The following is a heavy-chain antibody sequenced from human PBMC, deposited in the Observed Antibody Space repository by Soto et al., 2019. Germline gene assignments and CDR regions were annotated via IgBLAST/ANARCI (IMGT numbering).Heavy chain of an antibody. Sequence: GGSLRLSFATSGFTFSSYPMNWVRQAPGKGLEWVSGISAGGDSTYYADSVKGRFTIFRDNSKNSVYLQMNSLRAEDTAVYYCARRVWGQGTLVTVSS. CDR1: GFTFSSYP. CDR3: ARRV. CDR2: ISAGGDST. V-gene: IGHV3-23*01. J-gene: IGHJ4*02.